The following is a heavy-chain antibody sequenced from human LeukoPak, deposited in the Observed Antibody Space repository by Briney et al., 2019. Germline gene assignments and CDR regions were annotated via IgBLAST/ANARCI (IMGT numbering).Heavy chain of an antibody. CDR2: ISSRGATI. CDR1: GFIFSDYE. V-gene: IGHV3-48*03. CDR3: AKGYYDYGMDV. J-gene: IGHJ6*02. Sequence: GGSLRLSCAASGFIFSDYEMNWVRQAPGKGLEWLSYISSRGATIYYADSVRGRITTSRDNAKKSVFLQMNSLRAEDTAVYYCAKGYYDYGMDVWGQGTTVTVSS.